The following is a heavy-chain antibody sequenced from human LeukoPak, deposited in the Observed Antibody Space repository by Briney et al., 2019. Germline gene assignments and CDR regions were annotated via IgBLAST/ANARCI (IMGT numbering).Heavy chain of an antibody. V-gene: IGHV3-23*01. CDR2: IRASGGST. J-gene: IGHJ4*02. CDR1: GFTFSSYA. Sequence: GGSLRLSCAASGFTFSSYAMRWVRQAPGKGLEWVSAIRASGGSTYYADSVKRRFTISRDNSKNTLYLQMNSLRAEDTAVYYCAKDGTQWYFDYWGQGTLVTVSS. CDR3: AKDGTQWYFDY. D-gene: IGHD6-19*01.